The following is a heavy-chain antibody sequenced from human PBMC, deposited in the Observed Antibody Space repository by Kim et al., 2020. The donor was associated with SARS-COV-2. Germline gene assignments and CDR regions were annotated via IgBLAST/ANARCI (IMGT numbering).Heavy chain of an antibody. J-gene: IGHJ4*02. D-gene: IGHD6-13*01. CDR3: ARPQLSGYSRGDFDY. Sequence: GESLKISCKGSGYSFTSYWISWVRQMPGKGLEWMGRIDPSDSYTNYSPSFQGHVTISADKSISTAYLQWSSLKASDTAMYYCARPQLSGYSRGDFDYWGQGTLVTVSS. CDR1: GYSFTSYW. V-gene: IGHV5-10-1*01. CDR2: IDPSDSYT.